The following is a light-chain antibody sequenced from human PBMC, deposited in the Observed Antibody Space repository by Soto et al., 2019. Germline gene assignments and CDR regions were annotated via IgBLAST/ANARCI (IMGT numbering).Light chain of an antibody. CDR3: QQHINWPLT. CDR2: GAS. Sequence: EIVLTQSPATLSLSPGERATLSCRASQTVSSSLAWYQQKPGQAPRLLIYGASNMATGIPARFSGSGSGADFTLTISSLEPEDFALYYCQQHINWPLTFGGGTKVEIK. V-gene: IGKV3-11*01. J-gene: IGKJ4*01. CDR1: QTVSSS.